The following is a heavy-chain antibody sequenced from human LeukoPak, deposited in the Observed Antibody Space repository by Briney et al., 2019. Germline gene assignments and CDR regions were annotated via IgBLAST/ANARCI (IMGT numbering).Heavy chain of an antibody. CDR2: INAGNGNT. Sequence: GASVKVSCKGSGYTFTSYSIHWVRQAPGQRLEWMGWINAGNGNTKYSQKFQDRVTITRDTSASTAYMELSSLRSEDTAVFYCARGVASGVALYYYRPWGQGTLVTVSS. V-gene: IGHV1-3*01. CDR3: ARGVASGVALYYYRP. J-gene: IGHJ5*02. CDR1: GYTFTSYS. D-gene: IGHD3-10*01.